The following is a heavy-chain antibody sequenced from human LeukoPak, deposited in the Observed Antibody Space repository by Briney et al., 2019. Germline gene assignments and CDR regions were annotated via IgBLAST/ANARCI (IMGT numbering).Heavy chain of an antibody. CDR1: GGSISSSSYY. Sequence: PSETLSLTCTVSGGSISSSSYYWGWIRQPPGKGLEWIGSIYYSGSPNYTPSLKTRLTISVDTSKNQFSLNLSPVTAADTAVYYCARLDSSPQTYYYYMDVWGKGTTVTVSS. V-gene: IGHV4-39*07. J-gene: IGHJ6*03. CDR2: IYYSGSP. CDR3: ARLDSSPQTYYYYMDV.